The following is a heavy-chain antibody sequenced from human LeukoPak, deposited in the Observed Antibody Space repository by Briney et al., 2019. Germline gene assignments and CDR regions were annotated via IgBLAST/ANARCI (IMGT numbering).Heavy chain of an antibody. V-gene: IGHV4-38-2*01. J-gene: IGHJ6*04. CDR3: ARGFRSYYYGMDV. Sequence: PSETLSLTCAVSGYSISSGYYWGWIRQPPGKGLEWIGSIYHSGSTYYNPSLKSRVTISVDTSKNQFSLKLSSVTAADTAVYYCARGFRSYYYGMDVWGKGTTVTVSS. CDR2: IYHSGST. CDR1: GYSISSGYY.